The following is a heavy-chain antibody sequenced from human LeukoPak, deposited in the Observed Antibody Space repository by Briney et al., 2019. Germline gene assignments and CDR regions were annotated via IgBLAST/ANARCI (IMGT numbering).Heavy chain of an antibody. CDR1: GFTFDDYA. V-gene: IGHV3-20*04. Sequence: GGSLRLSCAASGFTFDDYAMGWVRQFPGKGLEWVSGINWNGGSTVYADSVKGLFTISRDNAKNSLYLQMSSLRAEDTALYFCARDDFHYGSSPDAFDIWGQGTMITVSS. D-gene: IGHD3-22*01. CDR3: ARDDFHYGSSPDAFDI. CDR2: INWNGGST. J-gene: IGHJ3*02.